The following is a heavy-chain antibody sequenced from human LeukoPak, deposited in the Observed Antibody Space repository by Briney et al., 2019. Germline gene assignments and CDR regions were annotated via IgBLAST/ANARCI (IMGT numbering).Heavy chain of an antibody. Sequence: GGSLRLSCAASGFTFSSYAMSWVRQAPGKGLEWVSAISGSGGGTYYADSVKGRFTISRDNSKNTLYLQMNSLRAEDTAVYYCAKGDYYDSSGYSYWGQGTLVTVSS. J-gene: IGHJ4*02. CDR2: ISGSGGGT. V-gene: IGHV3-23*01. D-gene: IGHD3-22*01. CDR3: AKGDYYDSSGYSY. CDR1: GFTFSSYA.